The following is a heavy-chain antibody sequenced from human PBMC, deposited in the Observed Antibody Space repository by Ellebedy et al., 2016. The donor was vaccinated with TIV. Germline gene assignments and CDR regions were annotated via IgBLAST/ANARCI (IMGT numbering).Heavy chain of an antibody. CDR2: IFHSGST. V-gene: IGHV4-4*02. Sequence: MPSETLSLTCAVSGGSITTDNWWYWVRQPPGKGLEWIGEIFHSGSTNFNPSLKNRVTISVDKSKDQFSLRLNSVTAADTAVYYCASNGKIGTTLRYDYWGQGTLVTVSS. D-gene: IGHD1-7*01. CDR3: ASNGKIGTTLRYDY. CDR1: GGSITTDNW. J-gene: IGHJ4*02.